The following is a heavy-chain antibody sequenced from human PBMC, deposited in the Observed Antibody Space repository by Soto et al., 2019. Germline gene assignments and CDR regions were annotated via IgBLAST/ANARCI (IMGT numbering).Heavy chain of an antibody. CDR1: GFAFSNFA. D-gene: IGHD4-17*01. CDR3: AKGTALTPHHDAFHI. CDR2: ISGSGGYT. J-gene: IGHJ3*02. Sequence: EVQLLESGGGSVQPGGSLRLSCAASGFAFSNFAMTWVRQAPGKGLEWVSTISGSGGYTYHGDSVKGRFTISRDDSKNTLYLQMNSLTSQDTAVYYCAKGTALTPHHDAFHIWGQGTMVTVSS. V-gene: IGHV3-23*01.